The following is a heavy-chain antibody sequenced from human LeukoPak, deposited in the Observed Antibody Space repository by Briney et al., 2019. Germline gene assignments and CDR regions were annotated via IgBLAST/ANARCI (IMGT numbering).Heavy chain of an antibody. CDR3: GVGYGGPFDY. V-gene: IGHV1-69*13. J-gene: IGHJ4*02. CDR1: GGTFSSYA. Sequence: GASVKVSCKASGGTFSSYAISWVRQAPGQGLEWMGGIIPIFGTANYAQRFQGRVTITADESTSTAYMELSSLRSEDTAVYYCGVGYGGPFDYWGQGTLVTVSS. D-gene: IGHD4-23*01. CDR2: IIPIFGTA.